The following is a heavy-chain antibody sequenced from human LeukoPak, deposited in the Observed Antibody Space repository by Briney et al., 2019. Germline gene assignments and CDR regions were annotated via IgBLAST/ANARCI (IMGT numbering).Heavy chain of an antibody. CDR3: ARRGSMGGSFVGAFDI. V-gene: IGHV4-39*01. J-gene: IGHJ3*02. CDR2: IYYTGRT. CDR1: GDSFSRNTYS. Sequence: HPSETLSLTCTVSGDSFSRNTYSWGRIRQPPGKGLEWIGSIYYTGRTFYNPSLKSRVTISVDTSKNQFSLKLSSVTAADTAVYYCARRGSMGGSFVGAFDIWGQGTMVTVSS. D-gene: IGHD1-26*01.